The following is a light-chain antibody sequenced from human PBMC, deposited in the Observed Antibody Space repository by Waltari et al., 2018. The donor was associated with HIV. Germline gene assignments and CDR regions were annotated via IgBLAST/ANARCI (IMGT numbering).Light chain of an antibody. Sequence: IVMTQSPLSLPVTPGEPASISCRSSQSLLNSNTYTYLDWYMQKPGQSPHLLIYLTSNRASGVPDRFSGSGSGTDFTLKISRVEAEDVGVYYCMQALQTPYTFGQGIKLEIK. CDR2: LTS. CDR1: QSLLNSNTYTY. CDR3: MQALQTPYT. J-gene: IGKJ2*01. V-gene: IGKV2-28*01.